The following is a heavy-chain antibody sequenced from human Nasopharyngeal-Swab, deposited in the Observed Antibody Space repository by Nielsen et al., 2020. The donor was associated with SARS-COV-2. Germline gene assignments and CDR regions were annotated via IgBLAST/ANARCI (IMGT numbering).Heavy chain of an antibody. D-gene: IGHD6-19*01. CDR2: ISYDGTNNK. Sequence: ERQMPGKGLGWVAVISYDGTNNKYYGDSVKGRFTISRDNSKNTLYLQMNSLRAEDTAVYYCAKLIAVTGSDYWGQGTPVTVSS. V-gene: IGHV3-30*18. J-gene: IGHJ4*02. CDR3: AKLIAVTGSDY.